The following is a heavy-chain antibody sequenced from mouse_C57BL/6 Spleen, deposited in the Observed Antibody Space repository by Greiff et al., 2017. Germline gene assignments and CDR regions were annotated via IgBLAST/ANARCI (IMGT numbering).Heavy chain of an antibody. Sequence: VHVKQSVAELVRPGASVKLSCTASGFNIKNTYMHWVKQRPEQGLEWIGRIDPANGNTKYAPKFQGKATITADTSSNTAYLQLSSLTSEDTAIYYCARSPIYYYEYYAMDYWGQGTSVTVSS. CDR1: GFNIKNTY. J-gene: IGHJ4*01. CDR2: IDPANGNT. CDR3: ARSPIYYYEYYAMDY. V-gene: IGHV14-3*01. D-gene: IGHD1-1*01.